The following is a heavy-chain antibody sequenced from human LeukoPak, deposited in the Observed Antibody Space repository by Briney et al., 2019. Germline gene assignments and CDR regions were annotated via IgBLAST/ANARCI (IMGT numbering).Heavy chain of an antibody. CDR1: GYTFTSYA. Sequence: GASVKVSCKASGYTFTSYAMNWVRQAPGQGLEWMGWINTNTGNPTYAQGFTGRFVFSLDTSVSTAYLQISSLKAEDTAVYYCARDKSVSWRIAARPPLGYWGQGTLVTVSS. V-gene: IGHV7-4-1*02. CDR3: ARDKSVSWRIAARPPLGY. J-gene: IGHJ4*02. CDR2: INTNTGNP. D-gene: IGHD6-6*01.